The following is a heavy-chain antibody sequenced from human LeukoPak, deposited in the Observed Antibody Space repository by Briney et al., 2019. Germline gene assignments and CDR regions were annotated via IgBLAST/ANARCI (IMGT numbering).Heavy chain of an antibody. J-gene: IGHJ6*02. V-gene: IGHV1-69*13. CDR1: GGTFSSYA. Sequence: ASVKVSCKASGGTFSSYAISWVRQAPGQGLEWMGGIIPIFGTANYAQKFQGRVTITADESTSTAYMELSSLRSEDTAVYYCARLSTSSPGAYYYGMDVWGQGTTVTVSS. D-gene: IGHD2-2*01. CDR2: IIPIFGTA. CDR3: ARLSTSSPGAYYYGMDV.